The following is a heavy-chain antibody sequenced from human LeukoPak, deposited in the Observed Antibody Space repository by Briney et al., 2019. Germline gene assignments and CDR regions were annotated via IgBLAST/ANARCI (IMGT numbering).Heavy chain of an antibody. CDR2: ISAYNGNT. CDR1: GYTFTSYG. CDR3: ARGLYDSSGYYLSHFDY. J-gene: IGHJ4*02. Sequence: ASVKVSCKASGYTFTSYGISWVRQTPGQGLEWMGWISAYNGNTNYAQKLQGRVTMTTDTSTSTAYMELRSLRSDDTAVYYCARGLYDSSGYYLSHFDYWGQGTLVTVSS. D-gene: IGHD3-22*01. V-gene: IGHV1-18*01.